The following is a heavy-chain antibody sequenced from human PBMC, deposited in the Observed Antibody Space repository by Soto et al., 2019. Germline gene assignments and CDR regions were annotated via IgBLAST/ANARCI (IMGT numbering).Heavy chain of an antibody. CDR1: GFTFSTYV. CDR2: ISGSDGST. Sequence: GGSLRLSCAASGFTFSTYVMTWVRQAPGKGLEWVSAISGSDGSTYYADSVKGRFTISRDNSKNTLYLQMNSLRAEDTAVYYCAKDVRPGYDPWGQGTLVTVSS. CDR3: AKDVRPGYDP. J-gene: IGHJ5*02. D-gene: IGHD3-9*01. V-gene: IGHV3-23*01.